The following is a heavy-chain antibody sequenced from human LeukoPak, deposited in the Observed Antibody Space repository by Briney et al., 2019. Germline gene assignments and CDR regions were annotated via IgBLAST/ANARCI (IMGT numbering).Heavy chain of an antibody. CDR2: LSSSGSHT. D-gene: IGHD6-13*01. CDR3: ARVGSTVAAGTPDY. Sequence: TGGSLRLSCAASGFTVSDYYMSWIRQAPGKGLEWISYLSSSGSHTNFADSVEGRFTISRDNAKNSLYLQMNSLRVDDTAVYYCARVGSTVAAGTPDYWGQGTLVTVSS. J-gene: IGHJ4*02. V-gene: IGHV3-11*06. CDR1: GFTVSDYY.